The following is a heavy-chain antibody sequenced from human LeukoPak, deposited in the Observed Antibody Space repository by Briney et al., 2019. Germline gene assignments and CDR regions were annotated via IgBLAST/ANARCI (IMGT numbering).Heavy chain of an antibody. V-gene: IGHV1-18*01. J-gene: IGHJ5*02. CDR1: GYTFTSYG. Sequence: GASVKVSCKASGYTFTSYGISWVRQAPGQGLEWMGWISAYNGNTNYAQKLQGRVTMTTDTSTSTAYMELRSLRSDDTAVYYCAVTYYYDSSGYYPQGNWFDPRGQGTLVTVSS. CDR3: AVTYYYDSSGYYPQGNWFDP. D-gene: IGHD3-22*01. CDR2: ISAYNGNT.